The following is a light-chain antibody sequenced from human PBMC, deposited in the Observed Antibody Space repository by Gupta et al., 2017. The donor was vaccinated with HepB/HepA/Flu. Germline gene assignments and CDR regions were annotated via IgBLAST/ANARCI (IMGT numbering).Light chain of an antibody. CDR3: QKTFMEPYT. Sequence: DMQMIQSPSFLSASVGDRVTITCRAGQDISRHLNWYQHKPGKAPKLLIYGASNLQIGVPSRFSGSRSGTEFTLTISGLQPDDFATYYCQKTFMEPYTFGQGTRLEMK. CDR2: GAS. CDR1: QDISRH. J-gene: IGKJ2*01. V-gene: IGKV1-39*01.